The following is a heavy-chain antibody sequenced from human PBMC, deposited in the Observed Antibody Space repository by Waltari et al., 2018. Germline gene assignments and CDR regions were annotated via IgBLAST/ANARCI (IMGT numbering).Heavy chain of an antibody. CDR2: VDPEDGET. CDR3: ATDPVGIAVADRGAFDI. J-gene: IGHJ3*02. CDR1: GYTFTDYY. V-gene: IGHV1-69-2*01. Sequence: EVQLVQSGAEVKKPGATVKISCKVSGYTFTDYYMHWVQQAPGKGLEWMGLVDPEDGETRYAEKFQGRVTITADTSTDTAYMELSSLRSEDTAVYYCATDPVGIAVADRGAFDIWGQGTMVTVSS. D-gene: IGHD6-19*01.